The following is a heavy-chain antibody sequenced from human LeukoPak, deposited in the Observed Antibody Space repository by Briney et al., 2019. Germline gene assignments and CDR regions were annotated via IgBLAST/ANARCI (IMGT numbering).Heavy chain of an antibody. CDR1: GFTFNNYA. CDR3: AKEIGTSTVTTVDS. Sequence: GGSLRLSCAASGFTFNNYAMNWVRQAPGKGLEWVSEISSIGVSTFYADSVKGRFTISRDNSKNTLYLQMNSLRVGDTALYYCAKEIGTSTVTTVDSWGQGTLVTVSS. J-gene: IGHJ4*02. CDR2: ISSIGVST. V-gene: IGHV3-23*01. D-gene: IGHD4-17*01.